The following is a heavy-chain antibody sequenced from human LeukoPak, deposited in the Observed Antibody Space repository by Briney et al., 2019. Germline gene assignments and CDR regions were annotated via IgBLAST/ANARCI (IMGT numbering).Heavy chain of an antibody. J-gene: IGHJ4*02. CDR3: AREEGQQLVGYYFDY. CDR2: INHSGST. D-gene: IGHD6-13*01. V-gene: IGHV4-34*01. Sequence: SETLSLTCAVYGGSFSGYYWSWIRQPPGKGLEWIGEINHSGSTNYNPSLKSRVTISADTSKNQFSLKLSSVTAADTAVYYCAREEGQQLVGYYFDYWGQGTLVTVSS. CDR1: GGSFSGYY.